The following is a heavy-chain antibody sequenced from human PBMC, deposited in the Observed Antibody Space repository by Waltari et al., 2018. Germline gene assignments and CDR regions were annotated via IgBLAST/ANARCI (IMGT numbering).Heavy chain of an antibody. J-gene: IGHJ3*02. CDR3: AREFLGATHDAFDI. Sequence: QVQLVQSGAEVKKPGASVKVSCKASGYTFTGYYMHWVRQAPGQGLEWMGWINPKSGGTNYAQKFQGRVTMTRDTSISTAYMELSRLRSDDTAVYYCAREFLGATHDAFDIWGQGTMVTVSS. V-gene: IGHV1-2*02. CDR1: GYTFTGYY. CDR2: INPKSGGT. D-gene: IGHD1-26*01.